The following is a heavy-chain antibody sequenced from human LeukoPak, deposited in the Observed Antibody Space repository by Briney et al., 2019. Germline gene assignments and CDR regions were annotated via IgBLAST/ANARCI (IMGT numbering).Heavy chain of an antibody. D-gene: IGHD2-8*01. CDR1: GGSISSYY. V-gene: IGHV4-59*01. CDR2: IYYSGST. Sequence: SETLSLNCTVSGGSISSYYWSWIRQPPGKGLEWIGYIYYSGSTNYNPSLKSRVTISVDTSKNQFSLKLSSVTAADTAVYYCARSLGYCTNGVCFNFNYWGQGTLVTVSS. J-gene: IGHJ4*02. CDR3: ARSLGYCTNGVCFNFNY.